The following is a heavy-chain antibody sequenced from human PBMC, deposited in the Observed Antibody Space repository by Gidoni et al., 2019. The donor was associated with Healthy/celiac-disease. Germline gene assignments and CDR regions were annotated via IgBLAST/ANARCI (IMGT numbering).Heavy chain of an antibody. Sequence: QLQLQESVPGLVKPSETLSLTCTVSGGSISSSSYYWGWIRQPPGKGLEWIGSIYYSGSTYYNPSLKSRVTISVDTSKNQFSLKLSSVTAADTAVYYCASEERATSVSLLSAWGQGTLVTVSS. CDR1: GGSISSSSYY. V-gene: IGHV4-39*07. D-gene: IGHD5-12*01. CDR2: IYYSGST. J-gene: IGHJ4*02. CDR3: ASEERATSVSLLSA.